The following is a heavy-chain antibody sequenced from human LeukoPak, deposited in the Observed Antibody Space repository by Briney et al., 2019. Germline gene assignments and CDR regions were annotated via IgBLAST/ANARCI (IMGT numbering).Heavy chain of an antibody. CDR1: GGSFSVYY. Sequence: SETLSLTCPVYGGSFSVYYWSWIRQPPGKGLEWIGEIHHSGSTNYTPSLKSRVTISVDTSKNQFSLKLSSVTAADTAVYYCASHYYGSGSHEDDYWGQGTLVTVSS. D-gene: IGHD3-10*01. CDR3: ASHYYGSGSHEDDY. J-gene: IGHJ4*02. CDR2: IHHSGST. V-gene: IGHV4-34*01.